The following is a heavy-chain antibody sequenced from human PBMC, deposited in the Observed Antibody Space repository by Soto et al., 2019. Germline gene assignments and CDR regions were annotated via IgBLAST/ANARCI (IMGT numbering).Heavy chain of an antibody. CDR1: GFSLSTSGVG. CDR3: AHSLIPNWGSRGAFDY. Sequence: QITLKESGPTLVKPTQTLTLTCTFSGFSLSTSGVGVVWIRQPPGKALEWLALIYWDDDKRYSPSLKSRLTITKDTSKNQVVLTMTNMDPVDTATYYCAHSLIPNWGSRGAFDYWGQGTLVTVSS. V-gene: IGHV2-5*02. CDR2: IYWDDDK. D-gene: IGHD7-27*01. J-gene: IGHJ4*02.